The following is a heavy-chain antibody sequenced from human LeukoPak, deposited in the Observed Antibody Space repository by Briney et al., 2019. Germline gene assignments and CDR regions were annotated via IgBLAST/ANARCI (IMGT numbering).Heavy chain of an antibody. CDR1: GFTFSNAW. J-gene: IGHJ6*02. Sequence: GSLRLSCAASGFTFSNAWMSWVRQPPGKGLEWVGRIKSKTEGGTTDYAAPVKGRFTISRDDSKNTLYLQMSSLKTEDSAVYYCTTRNRVPHGMDVWGQGTTVTVSS. CDR2: IKSKTEGGTT. D-gene: IGHD1-14*01. V-gene: IGHV3-15*01. CDR3: TTRNRVPHGMDV.